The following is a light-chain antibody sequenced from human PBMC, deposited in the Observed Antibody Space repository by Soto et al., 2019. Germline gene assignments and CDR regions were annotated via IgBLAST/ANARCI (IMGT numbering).Light chain of an antibody. CDR2: HDS. J-gene: IGKJ2*03. CDR1: QSITNW. Sequence: DIQMTQSHSTLFASVGDRVTITGRASQSITNWLSWYQQKPGKAPKLLIYHDSNLQSGVPSRLSGSGSGTEFSLTINRLQPDGFAAYYCQHYLNFPHSFGQGTKLQI. V-gene: IGKV1-5*01. CDR3: QHYLNFPHS.